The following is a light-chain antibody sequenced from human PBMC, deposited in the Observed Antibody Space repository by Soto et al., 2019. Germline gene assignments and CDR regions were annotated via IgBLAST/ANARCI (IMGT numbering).Light chain of an antibody. V-gene: IGLV4-69*01. J-gene: IGLJ1*01. CDR2: LNSDGSH. CDR3: QTWGTQFHV. Sequence: QSVLTQSPSASASLGASVKLTCTLSSGHSSYAIAWHQQQPEKGPRYLMKLNSDGSHSKGDGIPDRFSGSSSGAERYLTISSLQSEDEADYYCQTWGTQFHVFGTGTKVTVL. CDR1: SGHSSYA.